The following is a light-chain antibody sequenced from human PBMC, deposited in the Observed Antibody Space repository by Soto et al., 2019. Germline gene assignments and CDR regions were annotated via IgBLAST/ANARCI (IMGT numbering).Light chain of an antibody. CDR2: DAS. V-gene: IGKV3-15*01. CDR1: QSISRS. CDR3: RQYNSWPPGT. Sequence: EIVLTQYPAILSVSPGERATLSCRASQSISRSLAWYQQKPGQAPRLLISDASTRATGIPARFSGSGSGTEFTLTISSLQSEDFALYYCRQYNSWPPGTFGQGTKVEIK. J-gene: IGKJ2*01.